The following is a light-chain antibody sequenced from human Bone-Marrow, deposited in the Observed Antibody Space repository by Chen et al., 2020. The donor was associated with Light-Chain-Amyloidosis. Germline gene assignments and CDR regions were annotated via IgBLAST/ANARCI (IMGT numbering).Light chain of an antibody. J-gene: IGLJ3*02. CDR1: NIGSTS. V-gene: IGLV3-21*02. Sequence: SYELTQPSSVPVAAGQKATLAGGGNNIGSTSLHWYQQTPGQAPLLVVYDDSDRPSGIPERLSGSNAGNTATLTISRVEAGDEADYYCQVWDRSSDRPVFGGWTKLTVL. CDR3: QVWDRSSDRPV. CDR2: DDS.